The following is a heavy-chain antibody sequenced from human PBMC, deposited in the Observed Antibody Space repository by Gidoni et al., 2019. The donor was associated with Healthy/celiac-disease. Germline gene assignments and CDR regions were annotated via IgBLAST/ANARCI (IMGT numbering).Heavy chain of an antibody. J-gene: IGHJ5*02. CDR3: ARGLGDVACSSTSCYIGSISRRRGWFDP. Sequence: QVQLQQWGAGLLKPSETLSLTCAVYGGSFSGYYWSWLRQPPGKGLEWIGEINHSGSTNYNPSLKSRVTISVDTSKNQFSLKLSSVTAADTAVYYCARGLGDVACSSTSCYIGSISRRRGWFDPWGQGTLVTVSS. CDR2: INHSGST. V-gene: IGHV4-34*01. D-gene: IGHD2-2*02. CDR1: GGSFSGYY.